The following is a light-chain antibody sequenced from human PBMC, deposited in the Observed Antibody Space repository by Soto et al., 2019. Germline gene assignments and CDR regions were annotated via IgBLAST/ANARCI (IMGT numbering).Light chain of an antibody. Sequence: EIVLTQSPGTLSFSXGERATLSCRARQSVSSSFLGWYEQKPXQGPRLRXYGASSRATGIQDRFIGSGSGKDFTLNISRLEPEEFAVYYCKQYGSSPPLTFGGGTKVDIK. CDR3: KQYGSSPPLT. V-gene: IGKV3-20*01. J-gene: IGKJ4*01. CDR1: QSVSSSF. CDR2: GAS.